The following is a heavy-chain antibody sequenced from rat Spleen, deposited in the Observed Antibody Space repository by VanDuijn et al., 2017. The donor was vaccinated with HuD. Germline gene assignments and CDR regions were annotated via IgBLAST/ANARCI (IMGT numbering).Heavy chain of an antibody. J-gene: IGHJ2*01. Sequence: EVQLQESGPGLVKPSQSLSLTCSVTGHSITNGYRWNWIRKFPGNKLEWMGYINSAGNTLYNPSLKSRISITRDTSKNQFFLQLKSVTTEDTATYHCARYRDSYGHVGIFDYWGQGVMVTVSS. D-gene: IGHD1-12*01. CDR3: ARYRDSYGHVGIFDY. CDR2: INSAGNT. V-gene: IGHV3-3*01. CDR1: GHSITNGYR.